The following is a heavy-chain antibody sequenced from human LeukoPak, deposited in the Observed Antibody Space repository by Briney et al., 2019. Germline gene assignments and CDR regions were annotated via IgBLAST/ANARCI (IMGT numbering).Heavy chain of an antibody. V-gene: IGHV3-53*01. Sequence: GGSLRLSCAASGFTVSSNYMSWVRRAPGKGLEWVSVIYSGGSTYYADSVKGRFTISRDNSKNTLYLQMNSLRAEDTAVYYCARDLVAGTGNYWGQGTLVTVSS. CDR1: GFTVSSNY. CDR2: IYSGGST. CDR3: ARDLVAGTGNY. J-gene: IGHJ4*02. D-gene: IGHD6-19*01.